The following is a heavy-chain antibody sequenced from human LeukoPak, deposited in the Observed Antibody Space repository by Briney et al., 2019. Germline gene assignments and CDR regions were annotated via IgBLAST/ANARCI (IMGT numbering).Heavy chain of an antibody. CDR2: IYYSGST. J-gene: IGHJ4*02. CDR3: ARGGSVTYRIDY. D-gene: IGHD1-14*01. Sequence: SETLSLTCTVSGGSISSYYWSWIRQPPGKGLEWIGYIYYSGSTNYNPSLKSRVTISVDTSKNQFSLKLSSATAADTAVYYCARGGSVTYRIDYWGQGTLVTVSS. V-gene: IGHV4-59*08. CDR1: GGSISSYY.